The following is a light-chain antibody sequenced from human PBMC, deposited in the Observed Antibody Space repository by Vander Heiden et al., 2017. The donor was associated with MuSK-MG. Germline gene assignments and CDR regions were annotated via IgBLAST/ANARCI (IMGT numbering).Light chain of an antibody. CDR2: DVT. V-gene: IGLV2-11*01. J-gene: IGLJ2*01. CDR1: SSDVGTYNY. Sequence: QSALTQPRSVSGYPGQSVTISCAGTSSDVGTYNYLSWYQQHPGKAPKLMIYDVTKRPSGVPDRFSGSKSGDTASLTISGLQAEDESEYYCCSYAGSYTWVFGGGTKLTVL. CDR3: CSYAGSYTWV.